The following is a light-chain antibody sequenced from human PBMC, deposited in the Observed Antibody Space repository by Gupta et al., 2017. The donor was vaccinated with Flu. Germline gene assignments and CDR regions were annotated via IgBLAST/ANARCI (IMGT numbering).Light chain of an antibody. CDR1: SSDVGGYNY. J-gene: IGLJ2*01. Sequence: QSALTQPRSVSGSPGQSVTISCTGTSSDVGGYNYVSWCQQHPGKAPKLMIYDVSKRPSGVPDRFSGSKSGNTASLTISGLQAADEADYYCCSYAGSYTFVVFGGGTKLTVL. CDR3: CSYAGSYTFVV. CDR2: DVS. V-gene: IGLV2-11*01.